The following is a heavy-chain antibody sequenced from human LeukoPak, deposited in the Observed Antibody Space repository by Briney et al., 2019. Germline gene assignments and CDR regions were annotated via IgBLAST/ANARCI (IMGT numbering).Heavy chain of an antibody. D-gene: IGHD7-27*01. V-gene: IGHV1-2*02. Sequence: ASVKVSCKASGYTFTGYYINWVRQAPGQGLEWMGWFDPNSGGTNYAQKFQARVTMTRDTSISTAYMELRSLRPDDTAVYYCARALLTADAFDIWGQGTMVTVSS. CDR2: FDPNSGGT. CDR1: GYTFTGYY. CDR3: ARALLTADAFDI. J-gene: IGHJ3*02.